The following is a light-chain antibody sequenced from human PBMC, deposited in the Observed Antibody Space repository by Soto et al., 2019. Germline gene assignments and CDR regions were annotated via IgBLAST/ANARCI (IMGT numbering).Light chain of an antibody. V-gene: IGLV2-14*01. Sequence: QSALTQPASVSGSPGQSIAISCTGTSNDDDRCNCVSWYQQHPGKAPKLMIYDVSNRPSGVSNRFSGSKSGNTASLIISGLQAEDEAEYYCSSYTATSTLVFGTGSKVTVL. CDR2: DVS. J-gene: IGLJ1*01. CDR1: SNDDDRCNC. CDR3: SSYTATSTLV.